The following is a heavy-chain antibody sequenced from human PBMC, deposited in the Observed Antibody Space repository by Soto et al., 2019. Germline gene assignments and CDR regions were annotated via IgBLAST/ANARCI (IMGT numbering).Heavy chain of an antibody. CDR1: GYSFTSYW. V-gene: IGHV5-51*01. J-gene: IGHJ6*03. CDR3: ARRKYYYVSGSYFYYYYYYLDV. CDR2: IYPGDSDN. Sequence: GESLKISCKGSGYSFTSYWIGWVRQMPGKGLEWMGIIYPGDSDNRYSPSFQGQVTIAAEKSISTAYLQWSSLKASDTAMYYCARRKYYYVSGSYFYYYYYYLDVWGKGTTVTVSS. D-gene: IGHD3-10*01.